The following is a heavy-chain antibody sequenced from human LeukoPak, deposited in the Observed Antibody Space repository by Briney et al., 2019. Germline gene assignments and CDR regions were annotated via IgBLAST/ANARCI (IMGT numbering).Heavy chain of an antibody. V-gene: IGHV4-61*01. D-gene: IGHD3-16*01. Sequence: PSETLSLTCTVSGGSVSSGSYYWSWIRQPPGKGLEWIGYIYYSGSTNYNPSLKSRVTISVDTSKNQFSLKLSSVTAADTAVYYCARVPGGEPGNFDYWGQGTLVTVSS. J-gene: IGHJ4*02. CDR1: GGSVSSGSYY. CDR3: ARVPGGEPGNFDY. CDR2: IYYSGST.